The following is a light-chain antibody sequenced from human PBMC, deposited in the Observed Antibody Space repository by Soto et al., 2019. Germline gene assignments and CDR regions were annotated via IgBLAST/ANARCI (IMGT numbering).Light chain of an antibody. CDR1: QSLLHSNGYNY. J-gene: IGKJ1*01. V-gene: IGKV2-28*01. CDR3: LQDYNYPWT. Sequence: DIVMTQSPLSLPVTPGEPASISCRSSQSLLHSNGYNYLDWYLQKPGQSPQLLIYAASSLQSGVPSRFSGSGSGTDFTLTISSLQPEDFATYYCLQDYNYPWTFGQGTKVDIK. CDR2: AAS.